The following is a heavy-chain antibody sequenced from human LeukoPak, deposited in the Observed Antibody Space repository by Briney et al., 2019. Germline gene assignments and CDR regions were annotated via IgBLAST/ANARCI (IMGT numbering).Heavy chain of an antibody. CDR3: ARDYYDSSGLSLSERNNWFDP. D-gene: IGHD3-22*01. CDR1: GGSISSYY. Sequence: PSETLSLTCTVSGGSISSYYWSWIRQPAGKGLEWIGRIYTSGSTNYNPSLKSRVTMSVDTSKNQFSLKLSSVTAADTAVYYCARDYYDSSGLSLSERNNWFDPWGQGTLVTVSS. V-gene: IGHV4-4*07. CDR2: IYTSGST. J-gene: IGHJ5*02.